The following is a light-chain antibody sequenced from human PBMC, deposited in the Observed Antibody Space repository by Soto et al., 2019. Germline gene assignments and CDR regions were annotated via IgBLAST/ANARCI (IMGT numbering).Light chain of an antibody. CDR1: SSNIGAGYD. J-gene: IGLJ1*01. Sequence: QSVLTQPPSVSGAPGQRVTISCTGSSSNIGAGYDVHWYQQLPGTAPKLLIYDNNNRPSGVPDRFSGSKSGTSASLAITGLQAEDEADYYCQSYDISLHNYVFGTGTKVTVL. V-gene: IGLV1-40*01. CDR3: QSYDISLHNYV. CDR2: DNN.